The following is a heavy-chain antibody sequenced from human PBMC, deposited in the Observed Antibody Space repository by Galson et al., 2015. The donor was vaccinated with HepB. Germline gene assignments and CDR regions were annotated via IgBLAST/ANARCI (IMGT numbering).Heavy chain of an antibody. V-gene: IGHV1-2*02. CDR2: INPNSGGT. CDR1: GFTLTGYY. D-gene: IGHD1-7*01. J-gene: IGHJ5*02. CDR3: ARGHNWNYGGRWFDP. Sequence: SVKVSCKASGFTLTGYYMHWVRQAPGQGLEWMGWINPNSGGTNYAQNFQDRVTMTRDTSISTAYMELSRLRSDDTAVYYCARGHNWNYGGRWFDPWGQGTLVTVSS.